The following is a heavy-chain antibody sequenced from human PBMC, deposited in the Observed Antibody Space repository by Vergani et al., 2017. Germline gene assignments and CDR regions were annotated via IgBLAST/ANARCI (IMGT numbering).Heavy chain of an antibody. CDR2: VSFRGDT. J-gene: IGHJ4*02. CDR3: ARSRIYYGAGSPDY. Sequence: QVKLQESGPGLVKPSETLSLTCTVSGASVNSYYWSWIRQPPGKGLEWMGYVSFRGDTLYDPSVKGRMTISLNTSNNQFSLYLTSVTAADTADDYFARSRIYYGAGSPDYWGQGTLVTVSS. CDR1: GASVNSYY. V-gene: IGHV4-59*02. D-gene: IGHD3-10*01.